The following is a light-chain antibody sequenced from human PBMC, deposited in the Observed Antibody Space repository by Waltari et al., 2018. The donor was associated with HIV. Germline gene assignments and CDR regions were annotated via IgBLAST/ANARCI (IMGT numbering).Light chain of an antibody. CDR2: DVS. J-gene: IGLJ1*01. V-gene: IGLV2-11*01. CDR1: SSDVGGYNY. Sequence: QSALTQPRSVSGSPGQSVTISCTGTSSDVGGYNYVSWYQQYPGKAPKFMIYDVSKRPSGVSNRFSGSKSGNTASLTISGLQAEDEADYYCSSYTSSSTYVFGTGTKVTVL. CDR3: SSYTSSSTYV.